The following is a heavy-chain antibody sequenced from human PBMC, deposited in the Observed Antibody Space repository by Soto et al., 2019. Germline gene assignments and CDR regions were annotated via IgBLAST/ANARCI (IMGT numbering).Heavy chain of an antibody. CDR1: GFSLSTSGMC. CDR3: ARIREGYYYSSGSFLYGMDV. V-gene: IGHV2-70*01. CDR2: IDWDDDK. Sequence: SGPTLVNPTQTLTLTCTFSGFSLSTSGMCVSWIRQPPGKALEWLALIDWDDDKYYSTSLKTRLTISKDTSKNQVVLTMTNMDPVDTATYYCARIREGYYYSSGSFLYGMDVWGQGTTVTVSS. D-gene: IGHD3-10*01. J-gene: IGHJ6*02.